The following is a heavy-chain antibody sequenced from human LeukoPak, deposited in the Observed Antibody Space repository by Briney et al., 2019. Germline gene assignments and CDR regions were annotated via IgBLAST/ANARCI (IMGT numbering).Heavy chain of an antibody. V-gene: IGHV3-74*01. CDR2: INIDGSST. CDR3: GKDGGQYSSGPEFDP. J-gene: IGHJ5*02. CDR1: GFTFSNSW. D-gene: IGHD6-19*01. Sequence: GGSLRLSCAASGFTFSNSWMHWVCQAPGKGLVWVSRINIDGSSTTYADSVKGRFTISRDNAKNTLYLQMNSLRADDTAIYYCGKDGGQYSSGPEFDPRGQGALVTVSS.